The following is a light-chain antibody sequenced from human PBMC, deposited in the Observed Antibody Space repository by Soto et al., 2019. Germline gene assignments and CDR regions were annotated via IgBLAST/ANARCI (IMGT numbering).Light chain of an antibody. Sequence: DIQLTQSPFFLSASVGDRVTITCRASQGSSTYLAWYQQKPGQAPKLLIYAASTLQSGVPSRCSGSGSGTECTLTVINLQHEAFATYYCQQSNGYPRTYGQGTKLAIK. CDR3: QQSNGYPRT. CDR2: AAS. J-gene: IGKJ1*01. V-gene: IGKV1-9*01. CDR1: QGSSTY.